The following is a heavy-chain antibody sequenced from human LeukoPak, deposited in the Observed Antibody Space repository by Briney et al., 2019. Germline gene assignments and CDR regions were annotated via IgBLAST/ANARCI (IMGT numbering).Heavy chain of an antibody. CDR1: GGSFSGYY. Sequence: PSETLSLTCAVYGGSFSGYYWSWIRQPPGKGLEWIGEINHSGSTNYNPSHKSRVTISVDTSKNQFSLKLSSVTAADTAVYYCASIFIVGATTSDYWGQGTLVTVSS. V-gene: IGHV4-34*01. J-gene: IGHJ4*02. CDR2: INHSGST. D-gene: IGHD1-26*01. CDR3: ASIFIVGATTSDY.